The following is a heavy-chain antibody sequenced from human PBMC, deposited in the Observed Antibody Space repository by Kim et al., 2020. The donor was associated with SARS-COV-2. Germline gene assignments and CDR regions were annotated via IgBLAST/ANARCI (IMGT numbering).Heavy chain of an antibody. CDR2: DDRT. V-gene: IGHV3-66*01. Sequence: DDRTDYAESVKGRFTISRDNSKNTLYLQMNSVKADDTAVYYCATASPPSNWGQGTLVTVSS. J-gene: IGHJ4*02. CDR3: ATASPPSN. D-gene: IGHD3-3*02.